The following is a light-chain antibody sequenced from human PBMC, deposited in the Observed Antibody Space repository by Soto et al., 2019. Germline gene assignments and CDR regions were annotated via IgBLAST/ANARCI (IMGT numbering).Light chain of an antibody. CDR3: QQLNTYPIT. CDR1: QGISSY. Sequence: IRMTQSPSSLSASTGDRVPITCRASQGISSYLAWYQQKPGKAPKLLIYTASTLQTGVPSRFSGSGSGTEFTLTISSLQPEDFATYYCQQLNTYPITFGQGTRLEIK. CDR2: TAS. J-gene: IGKJ5*01. V-gene: IGKV1-8*01.